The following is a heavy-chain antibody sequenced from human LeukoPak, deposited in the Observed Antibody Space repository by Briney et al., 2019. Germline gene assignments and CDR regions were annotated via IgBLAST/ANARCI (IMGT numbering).Heavy chain of an antibody. D-gene: IGHD2-21*02. Sequence: PSETLSLTCTVSGYSISSGYYWGWIRQSPGKGLEWIGSIYHGGSTYYNPSLRSRVIVSVDTSKNHFYLKMSSVTAADTAVYYCARDLASCAGDCYTDGFDSWGQGTLVTVSS. CDR2: IYHGGST. V-gene: IGHV4-38-2*02. J-gene: IGHJ4*02. CDR1: GYSISSGYY. CDR3: ARDLASCAGDCYTDGFDS.